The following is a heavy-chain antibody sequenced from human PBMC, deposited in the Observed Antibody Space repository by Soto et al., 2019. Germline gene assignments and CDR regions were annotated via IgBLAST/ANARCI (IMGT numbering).Heavy chain of an antibody. D-gene: IGHD3-22*01. V-gene: IGHV1-18*01. CDR2: ISTYNGNT. Sequence: QVQLVQSGAEGKKPGASVKVSCKASGYTCTTYGMSWVLQAPGQGLDWMGWISTYNGNTKYAERLQGRVTMTTDTTTSTAYMELRSLRSDDTAVYYCARGPTDYYDNSGNYFLDYWGQGTLVTVSS. CDR3: ARGPTDYYDNSGNYFLDY. J-gene: IGHJ4*02. CDR1: GYTCTTYG.